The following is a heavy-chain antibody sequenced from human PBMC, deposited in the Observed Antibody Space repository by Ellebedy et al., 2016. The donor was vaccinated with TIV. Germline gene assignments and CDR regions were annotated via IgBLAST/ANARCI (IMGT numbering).Heavy chain of an antibody. CDR1: GFTVGNNY. D-gene: IGHD6-13*01. V-gene: IGHV3-53*01. J-gene: IGHJ4*02. CDR2: IYSGGDT. CDR3: ARDPPGIAASGPYK. Sequence: GESLKISCTASGFTVGNNYMNWLRQAPGKGLEWVSLIYSGGDTDYADYVKGRFTISSDSSKNKLYLQMNSLRAEDTAVYYCARDPPGIAASGPYKWGQGTLVTVSS.